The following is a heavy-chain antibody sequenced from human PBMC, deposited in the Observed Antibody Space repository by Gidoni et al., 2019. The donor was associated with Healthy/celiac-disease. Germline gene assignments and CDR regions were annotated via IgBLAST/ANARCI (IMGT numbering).Heavy chain of an antibody. J-gene: IGHJ4*02. V-gene: IGHV3-23*01. CDR2: ISGSGGST. D-gene: IGHD6-13*01. CDR3: AKDHAYSSSWGDY. CDR1: CFTFSSYS. Sequence: EVQLLDSGGGWVQPGGSLCISCAAACFTFSSYSMRWVRQAPGKGLEWVSAISGSGGSTYYADSVKGRFTISRDNSKNTLYLQMNSLRAEDTAVYYCAKDHAYSSSWGDYWGQGTLVTVSS.